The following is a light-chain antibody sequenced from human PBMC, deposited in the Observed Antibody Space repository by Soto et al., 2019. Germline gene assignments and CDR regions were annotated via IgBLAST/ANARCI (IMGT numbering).Light chain of an antibody. CDR1: QTVSSN. Sequence: EVVMTQSPATLSVSPGESATLSCRASQTVSSNLAWYQQKPGQAPRLLIDGSFTRATGVPARFSASRSGTEFTLTITSPQSEDFALYFCQQFNNLPGSFGQGTKLEIK. J-gene: IGKJ2*04. CDR2: GSF. V-gene: IGKV3-15*01. CDR3: QQFNNLPGS.